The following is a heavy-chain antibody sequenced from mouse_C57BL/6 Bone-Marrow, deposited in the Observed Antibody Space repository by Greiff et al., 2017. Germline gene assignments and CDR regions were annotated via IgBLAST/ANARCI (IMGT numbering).Heavy chain of an antibody. CDR3: AKSYDYDDYTMDY. V-gene: IGHV1-64*01. CDR1: GYTFTNYW. Sequence: QVQLQQPGAELVKPGASVTLSCKASGYTFTNYWMHWVKQRPGQGLEWIGMMHPNGGSPDYNEKFKSEATLSVDKSDRSAYMEHSSLTSEDSAVYDCAKSYDYDDYTMDYWGQGTSVTVAA. CDR2: MHPNGGSP. J-gene: IGHJ4*01. D-gene: IGHD2-4*01.